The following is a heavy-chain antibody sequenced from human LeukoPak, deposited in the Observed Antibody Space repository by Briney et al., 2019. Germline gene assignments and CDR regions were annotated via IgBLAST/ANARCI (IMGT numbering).Heavy chain of an antibody. Sequence: PGGSLRLSCAASGFTFSTYAMSWVRQAPGKGLEWVSAISGSGGSTYYADSVKGRFTISRDNSKNTVYLQMNSLRAEDTSIYFCAKALEQETVIALDSWGQGTPVTVSS. CDR2: ISGSGGST. V-gene: IGHV3-23*01. J-gene: IGHJ4*02. CDR3: AKALEQETVIALDS. D-gene: IGHD6-13*01. CDR1: GFTFSTYA.